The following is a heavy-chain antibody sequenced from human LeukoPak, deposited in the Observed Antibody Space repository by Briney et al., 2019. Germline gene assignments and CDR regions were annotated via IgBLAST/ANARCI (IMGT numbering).Heavy chain of an antibody. V-gene: IGHV4-59*08. Sequence: SETLSLTCTVSGGSISSYYWSWIRQPPGKGLEWIGYIYYSGSTNYNPSLKSRVTTSVDTSKNQFSLKLSSVTAADTAVYYCAGAAGQRYYYYYGMDIWGQGTTVTVSS. J-gene: IGHJ6*02. D-gene: IGHD6-13*01. CDR1: GGSISSYY. CDR2: IYYSGST. CDR3: AGAAGQRYYYYYGMDI.